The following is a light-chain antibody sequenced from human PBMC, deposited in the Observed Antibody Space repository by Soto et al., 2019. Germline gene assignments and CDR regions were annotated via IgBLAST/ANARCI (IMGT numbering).Light chain of an antibody. Sequence: QAVVTQPPSVSGAPGQRVTISCTGSSSNIGAGYDVHWYQQLPGKAPKLLIYGNDNRPSGVPERFSGSKSGTSASLAITGLRADDEADYYCQSYGSSPSANFVFGTGTKLTV. CDR3: QSYGSSPSANFV. J-gene: IGLJ1*01. V-gene: IGLV1-40*01. CDR2: GND. CDR1: SSNIGAGYD.